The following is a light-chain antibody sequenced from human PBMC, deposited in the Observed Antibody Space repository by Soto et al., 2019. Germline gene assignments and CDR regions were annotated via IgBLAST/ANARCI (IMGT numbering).Light chain of an antibody. V-gene: IGKV3-20*01. CDR2: GAS. J-gene: IGKJ1*01. CDR1: QSVNSNY. Sequence: EIVLTQSPGTLSLSPGERATLSCRASQSVNSNYLAWYQQKPGQSPRLLMYGASSRASGIPDRFSGSGSGTDFTLTISRLEPEDFAVCYCQQYENSPRTFGQGTKVEIK. CDR3: QQYENSPRT.